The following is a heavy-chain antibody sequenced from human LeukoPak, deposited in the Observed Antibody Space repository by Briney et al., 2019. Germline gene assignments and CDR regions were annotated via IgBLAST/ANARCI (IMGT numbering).Heavy chain of an antibody. CDR1: GFTLSNYA. D-gene: IGHD2-8*01. V-gene: IGHV3-23*01. J-gene: IGHJ4*02. Sequence: PGGSLRLSCAASGFTLSNYAMNWVRQVPAKGLEWVSAINGRGGSTYYADSVKGRFTISRDNSKNTLYLHMNSLRAEDTAVYYCAKGPMVYFDYWGQGTLVTVSS. CDR3: AKGPMVYFDY. CDR2: INGRGGST.